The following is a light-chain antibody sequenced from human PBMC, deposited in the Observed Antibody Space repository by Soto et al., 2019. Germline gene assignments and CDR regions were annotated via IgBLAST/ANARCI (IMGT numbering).Light chain of an antibody. J-gene: IGKJ1*01. CDR1: QAISNY. CDR3: QKYNIAPWT. CDR2: AAS. V-gene: IGKV1-27*01. Sequence: DIQMTQSPSSLSAYLGDRVTITCRASQAISNYLAWYQQKPGKVPKLLIYAASTLQSGVPSRFSGSGSGTDFTLTISSLQPEDVATYYCQKYNIAPWTFGQGTKVEIK.